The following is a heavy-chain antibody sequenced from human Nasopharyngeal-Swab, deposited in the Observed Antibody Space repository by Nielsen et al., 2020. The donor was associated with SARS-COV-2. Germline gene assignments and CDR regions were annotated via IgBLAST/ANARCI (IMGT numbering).Heavy chain of an antibody. J-gene: IGHJ5*02. CDR3: ARHWSDPGNWFDP. CDR2: IDPSDSYT. Sequence: GGSLRLSCKVSRYSFTSYWISWVRQMPGKGLEWMGRIDPSDSYTNYSPSFQGHVTISADKSIGTAYLQWSSLKASDTAMYYCARHWSDPGNWFDPWGQGTLVTVSS. CDR1: RYSFTSYW. V-gene: IGHV5-10-1*01.